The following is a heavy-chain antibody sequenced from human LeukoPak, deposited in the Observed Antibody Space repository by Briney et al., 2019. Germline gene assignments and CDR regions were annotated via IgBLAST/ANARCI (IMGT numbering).Heavy chain of an antibody. D-gene: IGHD3-10*01. Sequence: GESLKISCKGSGYRFTTYWIAWVRQMPGKGLEWMGIIYPGDFRIMNRPSFQGQVTFSADTSISTAYLQLDSLKASDTAMYYCARQGYYGSGTDDAFDIWGQGTMVTVSS. V-gene: IGHV5-51*01. J-gene: IGHJ3*02. CDR3: ARQGYYGSGTDDAFDI. CDR1: GYRFTTYW. CDR2: IYPGDFRI.